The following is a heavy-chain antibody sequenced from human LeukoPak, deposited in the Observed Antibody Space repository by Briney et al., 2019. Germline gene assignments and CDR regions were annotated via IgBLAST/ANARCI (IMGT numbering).Heavy chain of an antibody. J-gene: IGHJ4*02. CDR2: ISSNGGST. D-gene: IGHD3-10*01. CDR1: GFTFSSYA. V-gene: IGHV3-64D*06. CDR3: VKGNTYYYGSGSH. Sequence: GGSLRLSCSASGFTFSSYAMHWVRQAPGKGLEYVSAISSNGGSTYYADSVKGRFTISRDNSKNTLYLQMSSLRAEDTAVYYCVKGNTYYYGSGSHWGQGTLVTVSS.